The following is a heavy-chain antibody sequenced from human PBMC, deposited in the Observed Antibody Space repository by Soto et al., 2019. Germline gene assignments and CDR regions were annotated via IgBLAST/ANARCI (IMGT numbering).Heavy chain of an antibody. CDR3: ARAEASGYCSGGSCCRGCVDY. D-gene: IGHD2-15*01. CDR1: GGSISSGGYY. V-gene: IGHV4-31*03. J-gene: IGHJ4*02. CDR2: IYYSGST. Sequence: SETLSLTCTVSGGSISSGGYYWSWIRQHPGKGLEWIGYIYYSGSTYYNPSLKSRVTITVDTSKNQFSLKLSSVTAADTAVYCCARAEASGYCSGGSCCRGCVDYWGQGTLVTVSS.